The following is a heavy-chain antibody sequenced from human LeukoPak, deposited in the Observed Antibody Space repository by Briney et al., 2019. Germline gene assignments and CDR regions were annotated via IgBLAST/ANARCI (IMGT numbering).Heavy chain of an antibody. CDR3: AKDSSPVYDSSGYYPGWFDP. CDR1: GFTFGKYW. J-gene: IGHJ5*02. Sequence: GGSLRLSCVASGFTFGKYWMSWVRQAPGKGLEWVANIKLDGSEKNYVDSVKGRFTISRDNAKNSLYLQMNSLRAEDTALYYCAKDSSPVYDSSGYYPGWFDPWGQGTLVTVSS. V-gene: IGHV3-7*03. D-gene: IGHD3-22*01. CDR2: IKLDGSEK.